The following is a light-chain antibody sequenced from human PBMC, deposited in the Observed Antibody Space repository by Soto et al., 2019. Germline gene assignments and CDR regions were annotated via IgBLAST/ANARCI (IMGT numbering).Light chain of an antibody. CDR3: QQYNNWPPYT. CDR2: GAS. V-gene: IGKV3-15*01. CDR1: RSVSSN. Sequence: EIVMTQSPATLSVSPGERATLSCRASRSVSSNLAWYQQKTGQAPRLLIYGASTRATGIPARFSGSGSGTEFTLTISSLQSEDFAVYYCQQYNNWPPYTFGQGTKLEIK. J-gene: IGKJ2*01.